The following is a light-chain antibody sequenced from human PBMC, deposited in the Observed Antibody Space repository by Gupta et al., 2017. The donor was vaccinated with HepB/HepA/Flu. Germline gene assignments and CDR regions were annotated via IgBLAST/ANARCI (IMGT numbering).Light chain of an antibody. CDR3: LSYINSNTHNYV. CDR1: SSDVGGYNY. Sequence: PASVSGSPGQSIIISCTGTSSDVGGYNYVSWYQYHPGKAPKLMIYNVNNRPSGVSTRFSGSKSGNTASLTISGLQSEDEADYYCLSYINSNTHNYVFGTGTKVTVL. J-gene: IGLJ1*01. CDR2: NVN. V-gene: IGLV2-14*03.